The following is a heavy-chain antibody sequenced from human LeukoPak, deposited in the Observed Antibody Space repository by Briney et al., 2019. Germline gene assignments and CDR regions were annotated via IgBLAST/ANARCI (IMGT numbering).Heavy chain of an antibody. CDR3: ARDGAAGFDY. CDR1: GFTVGSDC. Sequence: PGGSMRLACAASGFTVGSDCMSWVRQAPGKGLEWVSVIYSGGSTYYADSVKGRFTISRDNSKNTLYLQMNSLRAEDTAVYYCARDGAAGFDYWGQGTLVTVSS. V-gene: IGHV3-66*01. D-gene: IGHD6-13*01. CDR2: IYSGGST. J-gene: IGHJ4*02.